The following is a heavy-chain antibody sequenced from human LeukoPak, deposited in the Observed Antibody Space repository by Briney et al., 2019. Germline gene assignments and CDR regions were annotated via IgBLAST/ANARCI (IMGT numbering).Heavy chain of an antibody. D-gene: IGHD3-10*01. CDR2: INPNSGGT. V-gene: IGHV1-2*02. CDR1: GYTFTGYY. J-gene: IGHJ3*02. CDR3: ASLAGLTMAPHDAFDI. Sequence: GASVKVSCKASGYTFTGYYMHWVRQAPGQGLEWMGWINPNSGGTNYAQKFQGRVTMTRDTSISTAYMELSRLRSDDTAVYYCASLAGLTMAPHDAFDIWGQGTMVTVSS.